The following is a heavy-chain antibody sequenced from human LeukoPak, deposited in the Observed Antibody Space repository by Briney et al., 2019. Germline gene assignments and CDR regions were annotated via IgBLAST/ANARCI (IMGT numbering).Heavy chain of an antibody. Sequence: SETLSLTCTVSGGSISNYDWSWIRQPAGKGLEWIGRIYTSGSTNYNPSLKSRVTMSEDTSKNQFSLKLSSVTAADTAVYYCANYYDSSGYAFDIWGQGTMVTVSS. CDR2: IYTSGST. J-gene: IGHJ3*02. V-gene: IGHV4-4*07. D-gene: IGHD3-22*01. CDR1: GGSISNYD. CDR3: ANYYDSSGYAFDI.